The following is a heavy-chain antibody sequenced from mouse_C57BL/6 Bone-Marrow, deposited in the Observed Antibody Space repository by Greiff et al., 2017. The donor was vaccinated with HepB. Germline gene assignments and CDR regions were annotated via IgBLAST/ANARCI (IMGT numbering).Heavy chain of an antibody. V-gene: IGHV5-16*01. D-gene: IGHD2-4*01. CDR2: INSDGSST. J-gene: IGHJ1*03. CDR3: ARDLYYDDGSYWYFDV. CDR1: GFTFSDYY. Sequence: EVHLVESEGGLVQPGSSMKLSCTASGFTFSDYYMAWVRQVPEKGLEWVANINSDGSSTYYLNSLKSRFIIARDNAKNILYLQMSSLKSEDTATYYCARDLYYDDGSYWYFDVWGTGTTVTVSS.